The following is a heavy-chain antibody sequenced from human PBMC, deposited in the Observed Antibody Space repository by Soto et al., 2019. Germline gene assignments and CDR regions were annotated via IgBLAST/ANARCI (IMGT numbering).Heavy chain of an antibody. J-gene: IGHJ4*02. CDR2: INPSGGGT. CDR1: GFTFTNYY. CDR3: ARDGGDTTLRQWGRSFHY. Sequence: QVQLVQSGAEVKKPGASVKVSCKASGFTFTNYYIHWVRQAPGQGLEWMGLINPSGGGTFYAQKFQGRVTVTRDTSTGTVYMELSNLRSEDTAVYFCARDGGDTTLRQWGRSFHYWGQGTLVTVSS. D-gene: IGHD1-1*01. V-gene: IGHV1-46*01.